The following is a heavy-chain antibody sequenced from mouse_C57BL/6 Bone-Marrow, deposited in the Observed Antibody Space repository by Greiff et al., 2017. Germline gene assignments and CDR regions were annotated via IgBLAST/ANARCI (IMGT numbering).Heavy chain of an antibody. CDR3: ARSLREDYLDY. V-gene: IGHV1-82*01. D-gene: IGHD1-1*01. CDR2: IYPGDGDT. Sequence: VKVVESGPELVKPGASVKISCKASGYAFCSSWMNWVKQRPGKGLEWIGRIYPGDGDTNYNGKFKGKATLTADKSSSTAYMQLSSLTSEDSAVYFCARSLREDYLDYWGQGTTLTVSS. J-gene: IGHJ2*01. CDR1: GYAFCSSW.